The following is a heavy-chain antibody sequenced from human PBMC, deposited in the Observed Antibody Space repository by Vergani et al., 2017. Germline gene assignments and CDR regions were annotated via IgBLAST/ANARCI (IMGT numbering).Heavy chain of an antibody. CDR1: GFTFSNTW. J-gene: IGHJ3*02. D-gene: IGHD2-2*01. CDR2: IKSKTDGGTT. CDR3: TTDAPRVCSSTSWNDAFDI. V-gene: IGHV3-15*01. Sequence: EVQLVESGGGLVKPGGSLRLSCAASGFTFSNTWMSWVRQAPGKGLEWVGRIKSKTDGGTTDYAAPVKGRFTISRYDSKNTLYMQMNSMKTEDTAVYYCTTDAPRVCSSTSWNDAFDIWGQGTMVTVSS.